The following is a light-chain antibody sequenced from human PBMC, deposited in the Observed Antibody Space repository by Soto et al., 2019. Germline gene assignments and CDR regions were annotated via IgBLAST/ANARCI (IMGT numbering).Light chain of an antibody. CDR2: GAS. Sequence: EIVLTQTPGTRSLSPGERATLSCRASQSVSSSYLAWYQQKPGQAPRLLIYGASSRATGIPDRFSGSGSGTDFTLTISRLEPEDFAVYYCQHYGSSHTFGQGTKLEIK. J-gene: IGKJ2*01. CDR3: QHYGSSHT. V-gene: IGKV3-20*01. CDR1: QSVSSSY.